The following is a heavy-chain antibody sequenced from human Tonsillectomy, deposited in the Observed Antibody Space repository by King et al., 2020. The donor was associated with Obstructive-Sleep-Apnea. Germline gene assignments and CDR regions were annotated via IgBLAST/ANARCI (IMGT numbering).Heavy chain of an antibody. J-gene: IGHJ4*02. D-gene: IGHD1-20*01. CDR3: ARYNWNRVGDLDY. CDR2: IYYSGST. Sequence: QLQESGPGLVKPSETLSLTCTVSGGSISSYYWSWIRQPPGKGLEWIGYIYYSGSTNYNPSLKSRVTISVDTSKNQFSLKLSSVTAADTAVYYWARYNWNRVGDLDYWGQGTLVTVSS. V-gene: IGHV4-59*08. CDR1: GGSISSYY.